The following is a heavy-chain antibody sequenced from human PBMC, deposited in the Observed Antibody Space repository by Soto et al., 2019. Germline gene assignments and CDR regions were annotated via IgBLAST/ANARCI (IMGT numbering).Heavy chain of an antibody. Sequence: KPSETLSLTCTVSGGSISSYYWSWIRQPPGKGLEWIGYIYYSGSTNYNPSLKSRVTISVDTSKNQFSLKLSSVTAADTAVYYCARDSSFPFYYYGMDVWGQGTTVTVSS. V-gene: IGHV4-59*01. CDR2: IYYSGST. J-gene: IGHJ6*02. D-gene: IGHD6-6*01. CDR1: GGSISSYY. CDR3: ARDSSFPFYYYGMDV.